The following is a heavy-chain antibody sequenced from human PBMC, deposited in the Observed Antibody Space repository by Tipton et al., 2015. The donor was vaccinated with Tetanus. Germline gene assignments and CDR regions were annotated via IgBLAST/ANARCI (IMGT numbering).Heavy chain of an antibody. D-gene: IGHD4/OR15-4a*01. CDR3: ARYGGEPGPGLYYYYYYGMDV. V-gene: IGHV5-51*01. J-gene: IGHJ6*02. CDR1: GYSFTSYW. CDR2: IYPGDSDT. Sequence: VQLVQSGPEVKKPGESLKISCKGSGYSFTSYWIGWVRQMPGKGLEWMRIIYPGDSDTRYSPSFQGQVTISADKSISTAYLQWSSLKASDTAMYYCARYGGEPGPGLYYYYYYGMDVWGQGTTVTVSS.